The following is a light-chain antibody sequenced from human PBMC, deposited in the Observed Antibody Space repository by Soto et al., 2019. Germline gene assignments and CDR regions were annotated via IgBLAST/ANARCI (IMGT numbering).Light chain of an antibody. V-gene: IGKV3-20*01. CDR2: DAS. CDR1: QSVPSSY. J-gene: IGKJ5*01. CDR3: HQYACSPLT. Sequence: EIVLTQSPGTLALSPGARATLSCRASQSVPSSYLAWYQQRPGQAPRLLIYDASRRATGIPDRFSGSESGTDFTRTSSSLEPEDCSVYYCHQYACSPLTFGQGTRLEI.